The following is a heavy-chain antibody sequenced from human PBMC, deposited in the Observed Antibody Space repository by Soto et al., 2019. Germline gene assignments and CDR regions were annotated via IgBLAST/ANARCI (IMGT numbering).Heavy chain of an antibody. CDR2: LSKDGANE. V-gene: IGHV3-23*01. J-gene: IGHJ4*02. D-gene: IGHD3-9*01. CDR3: AKDPSTGSADY. Sequence: PGESLKISCTASGFILSNYAMNWVRQAPGKGLEWVSTLSKDGANEHYADSVKGRFTISRDDSKNTLYLQMNSLRAEDTAIYYCAKDPSTGSADYWGQGTQVTVSS. CDR1: GFILSNYA.